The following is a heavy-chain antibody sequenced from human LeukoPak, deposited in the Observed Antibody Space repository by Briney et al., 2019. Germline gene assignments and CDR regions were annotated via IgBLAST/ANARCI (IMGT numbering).Heavy chain of an antibody. Sequence: GASVKVSCKASGGTSSSYAISWVRQAPGQGLEWMGRIIPILGIANYAQKFQGRVTITADKSTSTAYMELSSLRSEDTAVYYCAREDDFWSDYWGQGTLVTVSS. CDR2: IIPILGIA. CDR3: AREDDFWSDY. V-gene: IGHV1-69*04. J-gene: IGHJ4*02. CDR1: GGTSSSYA. D-gene: IGHD3-3*01.